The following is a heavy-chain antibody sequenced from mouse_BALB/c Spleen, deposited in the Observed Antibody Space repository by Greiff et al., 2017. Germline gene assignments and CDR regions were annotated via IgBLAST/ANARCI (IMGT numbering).Heavy chain of an antibody. J-gene: IGHJ4*01. Sequence: QVQLKESGAELVRPGSSVKISCKASGYAFSSYWMNWVKQRPGQGLEWIGQIYPGDGDTNYNGKFKGKATLTADKSSSTAYMQLSSLTSEDSAVYFCARLNYYGSSVYAMDYWGQGTSVTVSS. CDR2: IYPGDGDT. CDR3: ARLNYYGSSVYAMDY. CDR1: GYAFSSYW. V-gene: IGHV1-80*01. D-gene: IGHD1-1*01.